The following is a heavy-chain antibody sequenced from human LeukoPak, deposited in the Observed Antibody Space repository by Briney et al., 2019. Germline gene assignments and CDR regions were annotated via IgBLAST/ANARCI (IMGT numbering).Heavy chain of an antibody. CDR2: IWYDGSYK. CDR3: ARELRYGGYDFGY. Sequence: PGGSLRLSCAASGFTFSSYGMHWVRQAPGKGLEWVAVIWYDGSYKHYADSVKGRFTISRDNSKNTLYLQMSSLRAEDTAVYYCARELRYGGYDFGYWGQGILVTVFS. D-gene: IGHD5-12*01. V-gene: IGHV3-33*01. CDR1: GFTFSSYG. J-gene: IGHJ4*02.